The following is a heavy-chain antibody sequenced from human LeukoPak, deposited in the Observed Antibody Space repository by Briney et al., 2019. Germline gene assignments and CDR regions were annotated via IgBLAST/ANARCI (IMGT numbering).Heavy chain of an antibody. V-gene: IGHV3-7*01. Sequence: GGSLRLSCTASGFTFSDYWMTWVRQAPGKGPEWVANIKQDGSQRYYGDSVRGRSTISRDNAKNSLFLQMNGLRAEDTAVYYCARRGGSSSRRSPIDYWGQGTLVTVSS. CDR1: GFTFSDYW. J-gene: IGHJ4*02. CDR2: IKQDGSQR. CDR3: ARRGGSSSRRSPIDY. D-gene: IGHD6-6*01.